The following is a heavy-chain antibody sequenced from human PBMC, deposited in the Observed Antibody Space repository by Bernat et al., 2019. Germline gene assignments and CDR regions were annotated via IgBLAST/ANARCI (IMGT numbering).Heavy chain of an antibody. Sequence: QLQLQESGPGLVKPSETLSPTCTVSGGSISSSSYYWGWIRQPPGKGLEWIGSIYYSGSTYYNPSLKSRVTISVDTSKNQFSLKLSSVTAADTAVYYCARHRYDFWSGWNWFDPWGQGTLVTVSS. CDR3: ARHRYDFWSGWNWFDP. D-gene: IGHD3-3*01. CDR1: GGSISSSSYY. J-gene: IGHJ5*02. V-gene: IGHV4-39*01. CDR2: IYYSGST.